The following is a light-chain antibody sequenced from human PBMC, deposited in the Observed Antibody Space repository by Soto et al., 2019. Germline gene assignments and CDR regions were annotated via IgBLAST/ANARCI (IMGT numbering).Light chain of an antibody. CDR2: AAS. V-gene: IGKV1-27*01. J-gene: IGKJ3*01. CDR3: QRYTSAPRT. CDR1: QGISNY. Sequence: DIQMTQSPSSLSASVGDRVTITCRASQGISNYLSWYQQKPGKVPKLLIYAASTLQSGGPSRFSGSGSGTDFTLTISRLQPEDVATYYCQRYTSAPRTFGPGTKVDIK.